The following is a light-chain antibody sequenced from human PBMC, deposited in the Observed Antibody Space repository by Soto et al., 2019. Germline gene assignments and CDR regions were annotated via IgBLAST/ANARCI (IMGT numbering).Light chain of an antibody. CDR3: QQKGT. CDR1: QSISSW. Sequence: DIQMTQSPSTLSASVGDRVTITCRASQSISSWLAWYQQKPGKAPKLLIYKASSLESGVPSRFSGSGSETEFTPTISSLQPDDVATYYCQQKGTFGQGTKLEIK. V-gene: IGKV1-5*03. CDR2: KAS. J-gene: IGKJ2*02.